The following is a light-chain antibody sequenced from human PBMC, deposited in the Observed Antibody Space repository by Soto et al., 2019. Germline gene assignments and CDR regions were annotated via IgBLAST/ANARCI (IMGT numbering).Light chain of an antibody. Sequence: DIVMTQSPDSLAVSLGETATINCKSSQSVLYSSNNKNYFAWYQQKPGQPPKLLIYWASTRESGVPERFSGRGSGTDFTLAISALQAGDVAVYYGQQYDSSPLSFGGGTKVEIK. CDR1: QSVLYSSNNKNY. CDR2: WAS. J-gene: IGKJ4*01. V-gene: IGKV4-1*01. CDR3: QQYDSSPLS.